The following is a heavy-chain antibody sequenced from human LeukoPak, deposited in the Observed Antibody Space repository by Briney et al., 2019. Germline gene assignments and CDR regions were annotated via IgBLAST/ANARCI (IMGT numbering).Heavy chain of an antibody. J-gene: IGHJ5*02. CDR1: GGSISSSSYY. V-gene: IGHV4-39*01. D-gene: IGHD6-19*01. CDR3: AGQGPSSGWYFMRSWFDP. Sequence: SETLSLTCTVSGGSISSSSYYWGWIRQPPGKGLEWIGSIYYSGSTYYNPSLKSRVTISVDTSKNQFSLKLSSVTAADTAVYYCAGQGPSSGWYFMRSWFDPWGQGTLVTVSS. CDR2: IYYSGST.